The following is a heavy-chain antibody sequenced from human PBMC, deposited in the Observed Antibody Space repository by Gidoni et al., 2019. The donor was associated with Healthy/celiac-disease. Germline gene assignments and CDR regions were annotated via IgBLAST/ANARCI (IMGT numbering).Heavy chain of an antibody. V-gene: IGHV4-61*02. D-gene: IGHD3-3*01. CDR1: GGSISRGSYY. Sequence: QVQLQESGPGLVKPSQTLSLTCTVSGGSISRGSYYWSWIRQPAGKGLEWIGRIYTSGSTNYNPSLKSRVTISVDTSKNQFSLKLSSVTAADTAVYYCARESGNTTPYWYFDLWGRGTLVTVSS. CDR2: IYTSGST. J-gene: IGHJ2*01. CDR3: ARESGNTTPYWYFDL.